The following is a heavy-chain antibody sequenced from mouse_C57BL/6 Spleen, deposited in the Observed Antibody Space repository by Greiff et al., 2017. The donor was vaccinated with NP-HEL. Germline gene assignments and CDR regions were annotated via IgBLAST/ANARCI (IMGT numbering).Heavy chain of an antibody. V-gene: IGHV1-26*01. Sequence: EVQLQQSGPELVKPGASVKISCKASGYTFTDYYMNWVKQSHGKSLEWIGDINPNNGGTSYNQKFKGKATLTVDKSSSTAYMELRSLTSEDSAVYYCARGDYWGQSTTLTVSS. CDR2: INPNNGGT. J-gene: IGHJ2*01. CDR3: ARGDY. CDR1: GYTFTDYY.